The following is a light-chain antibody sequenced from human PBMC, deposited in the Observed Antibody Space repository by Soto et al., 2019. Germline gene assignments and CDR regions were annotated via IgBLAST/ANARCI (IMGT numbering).Light chain of an antibody. CDR2: EVS. Sequence: QSALTQLPSASGSRGQSVTISCTGTSSDVGGYNYVSWYQQHPGKAPKLMIYEVSKRPSGVPDRFSGSKSGNTASLTVSGLQAEDEADYYCSSYTSSSTVVFGGGTKLTVL. J-gene: IGLJ2*01. CDR3: SSYTSSSTVV. V-gene: IGLV2-8*01. CDR1: SSDVGGYNY.